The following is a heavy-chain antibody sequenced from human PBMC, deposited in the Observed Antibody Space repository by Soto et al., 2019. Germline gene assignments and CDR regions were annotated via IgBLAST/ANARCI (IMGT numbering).Heavy chain of an antibody. CDR3: ARDYHVLRYFDWSPEGYNWFDP. J-gene: IGHJ5*02. Sequence: SVKVSCKASGGTFSSYTISWVRQAPGQGLEWMGRIIPILGIANYAQKFQGRVTITADKSTSTAYMELSSLRSEDTAVYYCARDYHVLRYFDWSPEGYNWFDPWGQGTLVTVSS. CDR1: GGTFSSYT. V-gene: IGHV1-69*04. D-gene: IGHD3-9*01. CDR2: IIPILGIA.